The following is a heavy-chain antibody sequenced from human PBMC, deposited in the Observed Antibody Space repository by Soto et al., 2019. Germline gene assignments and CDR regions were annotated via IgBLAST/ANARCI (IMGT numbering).Heavy chain of an antibody. V-gene: IGHV3-30-3*01. CDR1: GFTFSSYA. CDR2: ISHDGSNN. J-gene: IGHJ4*02. CDR3: ARDRSMVVVVPGY. D-gene: IGHD2-2*01. Sequence: QVHLVESGGGVVQPGRSLRLSCAASGFTFSSYAMHWVRQAPGKGLEWVAHISHDGSNNYYADSVKGRFTISRDNSKNMVYLQMNSLRVDDTAVYYCARDRSMVVVVPGYWGQVTLVTVSS.